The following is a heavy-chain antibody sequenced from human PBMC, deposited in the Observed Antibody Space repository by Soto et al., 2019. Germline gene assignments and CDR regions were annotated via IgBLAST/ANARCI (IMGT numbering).Heavy chain of an antibody. D-gene: IGHD3-3*01. CDR1: GFTFSGSA. Sequence: GGSLRLSCAASGFTFSGSAMHWVRQASGKGLEWVGRIRSKANNYATAYGASVKGRFTISRDDSKNTAYLQMNGLKTEDTAVYYCSRQASDFWSGKPQYYMDVWGKGTTVTVSS. CDR2: IRSKANNYAT. CDR3: SRQASDFWSGKPQYYMDV. J-gene: IGHJ6*03. V-gene: IGHV3-73*01.